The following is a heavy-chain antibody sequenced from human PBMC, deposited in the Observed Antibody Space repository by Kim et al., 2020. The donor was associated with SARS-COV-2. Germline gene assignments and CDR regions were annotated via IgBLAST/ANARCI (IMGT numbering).Heavy chain of an antibody. V-gene: IGHV3-74*01. CDR2: INTDGSRT. CDR3: IRDETYALRD. Sequence: GGSLRLSCAASGFTFSSYWMYWVRQSPEKGLVWVSRINTDGSRTSHADSVQGRFTISRDNAKNTVYLQMNSLRAEDTAVYYCIRDETYALRDWGQGTLVTVSS. J-gene: IGHJ4*02. CDR1: GFTFSSYW. D-gene: IGHD2-2*01.